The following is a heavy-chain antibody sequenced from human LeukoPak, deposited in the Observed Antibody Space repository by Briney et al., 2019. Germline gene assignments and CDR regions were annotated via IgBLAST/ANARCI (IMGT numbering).Heavy chain of an antibody. J-gene: IGHJ5*02. CDR1: GYSISSGYY. CDR2: IYYGGST. V-gene: IGHV4-59*08. Sequence: SETLSLTCTVAGYSISSGYYWSWIRQPPGKGLEWGGYIYYGGSTNYNPSLKSRVTISVDTSKNQFSLKLSSVTAADTAVYYCARLVAPYGSGRNHTYNWFDPWGQGTLVTVSS. D-gene: IGHD3-10*01. CDR3: ARLVAPYGSGRNHTYNWFDP.